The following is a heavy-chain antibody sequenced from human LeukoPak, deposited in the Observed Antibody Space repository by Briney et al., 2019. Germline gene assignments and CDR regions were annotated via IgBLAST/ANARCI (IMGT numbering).Heavy chain of an antibody. V-gene: IGHV3-66*01. CDR3: ARGARGYNLNY. CDR1: GFTVSSNY. J-gene: IGHJ4*02. Sequence: GSLRLSCAASGFTVSSNYMSWVRQAPGKGLEWVSVIYSGGSTYYADSVKGRFTISRDNSKNTLYLQMNSLRAEDTAVYYCARGARGYNLNYWGQGTLVTVSS. CDR2: IYSGGST. D-gene: IGHD5-24*01.